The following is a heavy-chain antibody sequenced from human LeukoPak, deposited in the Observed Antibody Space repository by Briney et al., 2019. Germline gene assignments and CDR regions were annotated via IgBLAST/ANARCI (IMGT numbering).Heavy chain of an antibody. J-gene: IGHJ4*02. V-gene: IGHV1-2*02. CDR3: ASDRSRYFDY. CDR2: INPNGGGT. CDR1: GYTFTGYY. Sequence: ASVKVSCKASGYTFTGYYLHWVRQAPGQGLEWMGWINPNGGGTNYAQRFQGRVTMTRDTSISTAYMELSSLTSDDTAVYYCASDRSRYFDYWGQGTLVTVSS. D-gene: IGHD5/OR15-5a*01.